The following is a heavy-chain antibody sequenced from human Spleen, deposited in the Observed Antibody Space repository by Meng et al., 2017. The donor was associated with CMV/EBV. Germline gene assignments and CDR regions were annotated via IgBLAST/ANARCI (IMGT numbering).Heavy chain of an antibody. CDR3: AKLGSGYYHFDY. CDR1: GGTFSSHG. D-gene: IGHD3-3*01. V-gene: IGHV1-69*10. CDR2: IIPILTKP. Sequence: SVKVSCKASGGTFSSHGISWVRQAPGEGLEWMGGIIPILTKPNYAQKFQGRVTITADTSTSTVYMELSSLRSEDTAVYYCAKLGSGYYHFDYWGQGMLVTVSS. J-gene: IGHJ4*02.